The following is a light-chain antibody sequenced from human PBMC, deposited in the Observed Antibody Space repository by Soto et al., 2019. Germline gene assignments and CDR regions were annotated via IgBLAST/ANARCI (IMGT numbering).Light chain of an antibody. CDR2: GNS. CDR3: QSYDSSLSGVV. CDR1: SSNIGAGYD. V-gene: IGLV1-40*01. J-gene: IGLJ2*01. Sequence: QSVLTQPPSVSWAPGQRVTISCTGSSSNIGAGYDVHWYQQLPGTAPKLLIYGNSNRPSGVPDRFSDSKSGTSASLAITGLQAEDEADYYCQSYDSSLSGVVFGGGTKLTVL.